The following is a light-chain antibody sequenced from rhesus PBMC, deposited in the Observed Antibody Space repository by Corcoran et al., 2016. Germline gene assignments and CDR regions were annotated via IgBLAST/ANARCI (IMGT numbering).Light chain of an antibody. Sequence: QSAPTQPPSVSGSPGQSVTISCTGASSDVGLYNYVSWYQHHPGKAPKILISGVSNRPSGVSDRFSGSKSGNTASLTISGLQAEDEADYYCCSYTTSSTYIFGSGTHLTVL. CDR2: GVS. CDR3: CSYTTSSTYI. J-gene: IGLJ1*01. V-gene: IGLV2S7*01. CDR1: SSDVGLYNY.